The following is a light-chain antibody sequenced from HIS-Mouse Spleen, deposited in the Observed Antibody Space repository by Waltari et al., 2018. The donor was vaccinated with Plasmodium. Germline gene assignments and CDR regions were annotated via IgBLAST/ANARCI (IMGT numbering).Light chain of an antibody. V-gene: IGKV3-11*01. CDR1: QSVSSY. J-gene: IGKJ2*01. Sequence: EIVLTQSPATLSLSPGERATLSCRASQSVSSYLAWYQQKPGQAPRLLIYDASNRATGIPARFRGSGSGTDFTLTISSLEPEDFGVYYCQQRSNWMYTFGQGTKLEIK. CDR2: DAS. CDR3: QQRSNWMYT.